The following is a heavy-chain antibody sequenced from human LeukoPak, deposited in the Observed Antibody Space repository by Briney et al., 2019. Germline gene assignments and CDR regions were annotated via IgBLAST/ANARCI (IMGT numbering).Heavy chain of an antibody. CDR1: GXTFSSHE. CDR3: ASGPGWFDP. V-gene: IGHV3-48*03. CDR2: ISRIGNTI. J-gene: IGHJ5*02. Sequence: GGSLRLSCVASGXTFSSHEMNWVRQAPGKGLEWVSYISRIGNTIYYADSVKGRFTISRDNAKNSLYLQMNSLRAEDTAVYYCASGPGWFDPWGQGSLVTVSS.